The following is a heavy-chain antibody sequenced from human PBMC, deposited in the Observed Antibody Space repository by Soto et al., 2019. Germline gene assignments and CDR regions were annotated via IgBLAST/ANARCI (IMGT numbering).Heavy chain of an antibody. CDR3: ARATEASYGMDV. Sequence: GGSLRLSCAASGFAFSSYGMHWVRQAPGKGLEWVAVIWYDGSNKYYADSVKGRFTISRDNSKNTLYLQMNSLRAEDTAVYYCARATEASYGMDVWGQGTTVTVSS. V-gene: IGHV3-33*01. J-gene: IGHJ6*02. CDR1: GFAFSSYG. CDR2: IWYDGSNK.